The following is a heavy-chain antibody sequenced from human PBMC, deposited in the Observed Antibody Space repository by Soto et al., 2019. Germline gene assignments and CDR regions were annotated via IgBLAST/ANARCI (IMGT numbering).Heavy chain of an antibody. CDR3: ARHYCSGGNCYFFDP. CDR2: IYYTGST. V-gene: IGHV4-59*08. J-gene: IGHJ5*02. CDR1: GGSIRNYY. Sequence: SETLSLTCTVSGGSIRNYYWSLIRQPPGKGLEWIGYIYYTGSTNYNPSLKSRVTISVDTSKNQFSLKLSSVTAADTAVYYCARHYCSGGNCYFFDPWGLGTLVTVSS. D-gene: IGHD2-15*01.